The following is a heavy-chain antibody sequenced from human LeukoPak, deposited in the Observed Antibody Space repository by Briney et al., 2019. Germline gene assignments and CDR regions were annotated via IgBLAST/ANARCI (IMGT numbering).Heavy chain of an antibody. J-gene: IGHJ4*02. V-gene: IGHV3-48*03. CDR3: ALLAVASDFDY. Sequence: GGSLRLSCAASGFMFRSFEMYWVRQAPGKGLEWVAYISSGASTMYYADSVKGRFAISRDNAKNSLFLQMNSLRAEDTAIYYCALLAVASDFDYWGQGTLVTVSS. CDR2: ISSGASTM. D-gene: IGHD6-19*01. CDR1: GFMFRSFE.